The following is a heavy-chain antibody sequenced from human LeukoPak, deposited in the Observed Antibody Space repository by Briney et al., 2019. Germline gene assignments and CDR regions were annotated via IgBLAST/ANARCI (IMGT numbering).Heavy chain of an antibody. D-gene: IGHD1-26*01. CDR3: ARVGGSNAFDI. CDR1: RFTFSSYW. V-gene: IGHV3-74*01. J-gene: IGHJ3*02. CDR2: INSDGSST. Sequence: GGSLRLSCAASRFTFSSYWVHWVRQAPGKGLVWVSPINSDGSSTSYADSVKGRFTISRDNAKNTLSLQMNSLRAEDTAVYYCARVGGSNAFDIWGQGTMVIVSS.